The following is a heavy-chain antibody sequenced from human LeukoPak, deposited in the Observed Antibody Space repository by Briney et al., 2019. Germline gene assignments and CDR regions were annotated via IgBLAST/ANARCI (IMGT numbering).Heavy chain of an antibody. J-gene: IGHJ4*02. CDR2: ISAYNGNT. D-gene: IGHD3-22*01. Sequence: ASVKVSCKASGYTFTSYGISWVRQAPGQGLEWMGWISAYNGNTNYAQKLQGRVTMTTDTSTSTAYMELRSLRSDDTAVYYCARDLRYYDSSGYLDPHFDYWGQGTLVTVSS. V-gene: IGHV1-18*01. CDR3: ARDLRYYDSSGYLDPHFDY. CDR1: GYTFTSYG.